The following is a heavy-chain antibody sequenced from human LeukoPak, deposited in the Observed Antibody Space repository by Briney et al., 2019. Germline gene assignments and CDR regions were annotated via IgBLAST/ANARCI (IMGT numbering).Heavy chain of an antibody. Sequence: SVKVSCKASGGTFSSYAISWVRQAPGQGLEWMGRIIPIFCITNYAQKFQGRVTITADKSTSTAYMELSSLRSEDTAVYYCARDVSYYDSSRYYYSDTFDIWGQGTMVTVSS. D-gene: IGHD3-22*01. CDR1: GGTFSSYA. V-gene: IGHV1-69*04. CDR3: ARDVSYYDSSRYYYSDTFDI. CDR2: IIPIFCIT. J-gene: IGHJ3*02.